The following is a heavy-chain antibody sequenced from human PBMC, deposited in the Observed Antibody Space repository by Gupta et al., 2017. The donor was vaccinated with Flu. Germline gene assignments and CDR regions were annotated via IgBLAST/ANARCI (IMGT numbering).Heavy chain of an antibody. D-gene: IGHD3/OR15-3a*01. V-gene: IGHV3-33*01. Sequence: QVHLVESGGGVVQPGRSLRLSCTVSGFTFSNYGMHWVRQAPGKGLEWVALIWYDRTNKYYADPVKGRFTISRDNSNNTVYLQINSLRVEDTAGDYCAREQGTERFDFWGQGTLVTVSS. CDR1: GFTFSNYG. CDR3: AREQGTERFDF. J-gene: IGHJ4*01. CDR2: IWYDRTNK.